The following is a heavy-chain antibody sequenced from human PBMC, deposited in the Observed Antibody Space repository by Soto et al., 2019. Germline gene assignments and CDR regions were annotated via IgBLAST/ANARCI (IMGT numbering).Heavy chain of an antibody. CDR1: GYALTSYG. V-gene: IGHV1-18*01. CDR2: ISAYNGNT. J-gene: IGHJ3*02. Sequence: ASVKVSCKASGYALTSYGISWVRQAPGQGLEWMGWISAYNGNTNYAQKFQGRVTTTTDTSTSTAYMELRSLRSDDTAVYYCARDKFYLVATIYNAXDIWGQGTMVTVSS. CDR3: ARDKFYLVATIYNAXDI. D-gene: IGHD5-12*01.